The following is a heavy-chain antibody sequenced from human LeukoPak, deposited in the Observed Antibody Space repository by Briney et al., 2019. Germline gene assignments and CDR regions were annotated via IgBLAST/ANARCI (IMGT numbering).Heavy chain of an antibody. Sequence: ASVKVSCKASGYTFTSYDINWVRQATGQGLEWMGWINPNSGGTNYAQKFQGRVTMTRDTSISTTYMELSRLRSDDTAVYYCASRPDRDGFDYWGQGTLVTVSS. V-gene: IGHV1-2*02. D-gene: IGHD3-10*01. J-gene: IGHJ4*02. CDR2: INPNSGGT. CDR1: GYTFTSYD. CDR3: ASRPDRDGFDY.